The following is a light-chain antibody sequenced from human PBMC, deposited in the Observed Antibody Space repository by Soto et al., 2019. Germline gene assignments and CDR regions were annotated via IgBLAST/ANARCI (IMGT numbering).Light chain of an antibody. CDR3: QQFNNYPRT. CDR2: AAS. CDR1: QSITNY. Sequence: GDIVTITCRASQSITNYLNWYQQKPVKAPKLLIFAASSLQSGVPSRFSGNGSGTDFTLTISSLHPEDFATYYCQQFNNYPRTFGQGTKVDIK. J-gene: IGKJ1*01. V-gene: IGKV1-39*01.